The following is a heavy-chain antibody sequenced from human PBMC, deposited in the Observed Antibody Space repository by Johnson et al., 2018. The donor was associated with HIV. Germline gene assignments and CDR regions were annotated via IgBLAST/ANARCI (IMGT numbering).Heavy chain of an antibody. Sequence: QVQLVESGGGVVQPGRSLRLSCAASGFTFSSYAMHWVRQAPGPGLEWVAVISYDGSNTYYADSVKGRFPISSDNSKNTLYLQMNSLRAEDTAVYYCARVPSAAAGSRGGAFDIWGQGTMVTVSS. CDR3: ARVPSAAAGSRGGAFDI. CDR2: ISYDGSNT. CDR1: GFTFSSYA. J-gene: IGHJ3*02. D-gene: IGHD6-13*01. V-gene: IGHV3-30*04.